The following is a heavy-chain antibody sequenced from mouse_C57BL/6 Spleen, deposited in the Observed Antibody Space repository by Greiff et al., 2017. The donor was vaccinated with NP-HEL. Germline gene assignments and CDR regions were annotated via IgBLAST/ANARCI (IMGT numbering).Heavy chain of an antibody. D-gene: IGHD2-2*01. CDR3: TPSTMVTDWFAY. Sequence: VQLKESGAELVRPGASVKLSCTASGFNIKDYYMHWVKQRPEQGLEWIGRIDPEDGDTEYAPKFQGKATMTADTSSNTAYLQLSSLTSEDTAVYYCTPSTMVTDWFAYWGQGTLVTVSA. CDR1: GFNIKDYY. J-gene: IGHJ3*01. V-gene: IGHV14-1*01. CDR2: IDPEDGDT.